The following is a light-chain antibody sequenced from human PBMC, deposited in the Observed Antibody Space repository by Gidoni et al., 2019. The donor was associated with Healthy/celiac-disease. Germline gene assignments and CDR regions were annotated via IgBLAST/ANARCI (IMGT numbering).Light chain of an antibody. Sequence: EIVMTQSPATLSVSPGERATLSCRASQSVSSNVAWYQQKPGQAPRLLIYGASTRATGIPARFRGSGSGTEFTLTISSLQSEDFAVYYCQQYNTRCTFGQGTKLEIK. CDR2: GAS. J-gene: IGKJ2*02. CDR1: QSVSSN. V-gene: IGKV3-15*01. CDR3: QQYNTRCT.